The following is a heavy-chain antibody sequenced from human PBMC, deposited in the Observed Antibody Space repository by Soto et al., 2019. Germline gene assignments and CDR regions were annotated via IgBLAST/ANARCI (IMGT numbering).Heavy chain of an antibody. V-gene: IGHV4-34*01. D-gene: IGHD5-12*01. J-gene: IGHJ4*02. Sequence: QVQLQQWGAGLLKPSETLSLTCSVYGGSLSGHYWSWIRQPPGKGLEWMGEIKYGGDTNYRPSLKSRVIISGDMPNNQFPLKPHSVTAADPAVYYCASGQEPIVATHWDQGTLVTAS. CDR1: GGSLSGHY. CDR2: IKYGGDT. CDR3: ASGQEPIVATH.